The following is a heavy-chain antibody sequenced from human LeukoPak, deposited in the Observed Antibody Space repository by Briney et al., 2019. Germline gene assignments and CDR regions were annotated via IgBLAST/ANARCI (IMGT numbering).Heavy chain of an antibody. CDR2: IYTSGST. CDR1: GGSISNTYYY. V-gene: IGHV4-61*02. Sequence: SETLSLTCAVSGGSISNTYYYWGWIRQPAGKGLEWIGRIYTSGSTNYNPSLKSRVTISVDTSKNQFSLKLSSVTAADTAVYYCAREDGASYYYDTSGYSYWGQGTLVTVSS. D-gene: IGHD3-22*01. CDR3: AREDGASYYYDTSGYSY. J-gene: IGHJ4*02.